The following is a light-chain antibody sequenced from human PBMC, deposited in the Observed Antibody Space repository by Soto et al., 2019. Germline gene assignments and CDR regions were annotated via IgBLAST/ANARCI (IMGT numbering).Light chain of an antibody. J-gene: IGLJ1*01. CDR1: SSDVGGYNY. V-gene: IGLV2-8*01. Sequence: QSALTQPPSASGSPGQSVTISCTGTSSDVGGYNYVSWYQQHPGKAPKLMIYEVSKRPSGIPDRFSGYKSGNTASLTVSGLQAEDEADYYCSSYAGSNIPYVFGTGTQLTVL. CDR2: EVS. CDR3: SSYAGSNIPYV.